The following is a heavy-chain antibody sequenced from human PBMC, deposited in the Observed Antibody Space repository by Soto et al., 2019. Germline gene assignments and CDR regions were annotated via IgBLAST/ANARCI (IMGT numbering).Heavy chain of an antibody. CDR2: ISYDGSNK. CDR1: GFTFSSYG. CDR3: AKGIVVVAAGIDY. Sequence: QVPLVESGGGVVQPGRSLRLSCAASGFTFSSYGMHWVRQAPGKGLEWVAVISYDGSNKYYADSVKGRFTISRDNSKNTLYLQMNSLRAEDTAVYYCAKGIVVVAAGIDYWGQGTLVTVSS. V-gene: IGHV3-30*18. J-gene: IGHJ4*02. D-gene: IGHD2-15*01.